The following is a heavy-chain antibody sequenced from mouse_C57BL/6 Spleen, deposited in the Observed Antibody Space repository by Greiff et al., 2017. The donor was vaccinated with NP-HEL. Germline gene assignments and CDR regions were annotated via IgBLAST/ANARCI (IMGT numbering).Heavy chain of an antibody. V-gene: IGHV1-42*01. Sequence: VQLKESGPELVKPGASVKISCKASGYSFTGYYMNWVKQSPEKSLEWIGEINPSTGGTTYNQKFKAKATLTVDKSSSTAYMQLKSLTSEDSAVYYCARNPPLLYHGNAMDYWGQGTSVTVSS. CDR1: GYSFTGYY. CDR3: ARNPPLLYHGNAMDY. CDR2: INPSTGGT. J-gene: IGHJ4*01. D-gene: IGHD1-1*01.